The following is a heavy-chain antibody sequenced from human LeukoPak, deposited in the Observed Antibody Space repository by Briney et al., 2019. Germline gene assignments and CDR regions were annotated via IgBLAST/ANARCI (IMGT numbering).Heavy chain of an antibody. Sequence: GGSLRLSCAASGFILSNYATSWVRQARGKGLEWVSSISASGADTYYTDSVKGRFTISRDTSKNTLYLQMNSLRDETTALYYCAKQLDSGNYYPTGDDYWGQGTLVTVSS. D-gene: IGHD3-10*01. CDR3: AKQLDSGNYYPTGDDY. J-gene: IGHJ4*02. CDR2: ISASGADT. CDR1: GFILSNYA. V-gene: IGHV3-23*01.